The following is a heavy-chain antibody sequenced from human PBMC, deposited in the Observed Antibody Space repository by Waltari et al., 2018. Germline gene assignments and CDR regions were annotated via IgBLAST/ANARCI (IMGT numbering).Heavy chain of an antibody. CDR1: GGSISSSSSS. D-gene: IGHD2-8*01. Sequence: QLQLQESGPGLVKPSETLSLPCTVPGGSISSSSSSWGWIRQPPGKGLEWIGSIYYSGSTYYNPSLKSRVTISVDTSKNQFSLKLSSVTAADTAVYYCARHPAMTIMLWYFDLWGRGTLVTVSS. CDR2: IYYSGST. CDR3: ARHPAMTIMLWYFDL. V-gene: IGHV4-39*01. J-gene: IGHJ2*01.